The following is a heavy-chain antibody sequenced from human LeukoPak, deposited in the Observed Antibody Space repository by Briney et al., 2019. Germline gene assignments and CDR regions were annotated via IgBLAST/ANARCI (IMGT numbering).Heavy chain of an antibody. V-gene: IGHV3-23*01. Sequence: GGSLRFSCAASGFTFSSYAMSWVRQAPGKGLEWVSAISGSGGGTYYADSVKGRFTISRDNSKNTLYLQMNSLRAEDTAVYYCAKPGYSSSWSFDYWGQGTLVTVSS. CDR3: AKPGYSSSWSFDY. D-gene: IGHD6-13*01. CDR1: GFTFSSYA. J-gene: IGHJ4*02. CDR2: ISGSGGGT.